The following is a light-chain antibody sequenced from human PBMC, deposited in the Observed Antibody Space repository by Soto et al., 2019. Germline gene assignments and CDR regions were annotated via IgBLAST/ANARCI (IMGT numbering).Light chain of an antibody. V-gene: IGLV2-23*01. CDR2: EGS. J-gene: IGLJ3*02. CDR1: SSDVGSYTL. Sequence: QSALTQPASVSGSPRQSITISCTGTSSDVGSYTLVSWYQQHTGKAPKLMIYEGSKRPSGVSNRFSGSKSGNTASLTISGLQAEDEADYYCCSYAGSDTWVFGGGTKLTVL. CDR3: CSYAGSDTWV.